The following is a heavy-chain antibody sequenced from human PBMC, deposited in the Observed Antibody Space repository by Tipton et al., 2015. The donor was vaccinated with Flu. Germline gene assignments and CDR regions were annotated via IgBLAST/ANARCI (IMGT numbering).Heavy chain of an antibody. CDR2: IYYSGST. CDR3: VRSLNRCSGGSCYSGYYYYYGMDV. Sequence: TLSLTCTVSGGSISSYYWSWIRQPPGKGLEWIGYIYYSGSTNYNPSLKSRVTISVDTSKNQFSLKLSSVTAADTAVYYCVRSLNRCSGGSCYSGYYYYYGMDVWGQGTTVTVSS. J-gene: IGHJ6*02. CDR1: GGSISSYY. V-gene: IGHV4-59*08. D-gene: IGHD2-15*01.